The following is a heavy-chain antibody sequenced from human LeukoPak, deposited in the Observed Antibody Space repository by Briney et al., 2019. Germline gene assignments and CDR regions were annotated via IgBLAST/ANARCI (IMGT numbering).Heavy chain of an antibody. CDR3: AREYSSSPWYFDL. D-gene: IGHD6-6*01. CDR2: INPNSGGT. Sequence: ASVKVSCKASGYTFTSYGISWVRQAPGQGLEWMGRINPNSGGTNYAQKFQGRVTMTRDTSISTAYMELSRLRSDDTAVYYCAREYSSSPWYFDLWGRGTLVTVSS. CDR1: GYTFTSYG. J-gene: IGHJ2*01. V-gene: IGHV1-2*06.